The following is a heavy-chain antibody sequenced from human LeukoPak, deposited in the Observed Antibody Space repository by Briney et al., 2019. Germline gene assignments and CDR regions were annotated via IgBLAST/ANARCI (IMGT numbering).Heavy chain of an antibody. D-gene: IGHD3-22*01. CDR2: IKQDGSEK. J-gene: IGHJ4*02. Sequence: GGSLRLSCAASGFTFSSYWMSWVRQAPGKGLEWVANIKQDGSEKYYVDSVKGRFTISRDDAKNSLYLQMNSLRAEDTAVYYCARFPFYYYDSSGYSDYWGQGTLVTVSS. V-gene: IGHV3-7*01. CDR3: ARFPFYYYDSSGYSDY. CDR1: GFTFSSYW.